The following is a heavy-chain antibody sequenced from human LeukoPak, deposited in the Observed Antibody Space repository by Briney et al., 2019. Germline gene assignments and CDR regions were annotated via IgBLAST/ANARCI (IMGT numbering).Heavy chain of an antibody. Sequence: SVKVSCKASGGTFSSYAISWVRQAPGQGLEWMGRIIPIFGTANYAQKFQGRVTITTDESTSTAYMGLSSLRSEDTAVYYCARDLYDSSGYPFDYWGQGTLVTVSS. J-gene: IGHJ4*02. CDR1: GGTFSSYA. V-gene: IGHV1-69*05. CDR2: IIPIFGTA. D-gene: IGHD3-22*01. CDR3: ARDLYDSSGYPFDY.